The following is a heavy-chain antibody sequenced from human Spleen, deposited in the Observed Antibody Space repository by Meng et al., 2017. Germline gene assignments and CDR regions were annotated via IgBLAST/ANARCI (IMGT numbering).Heavy chain of an antibody. CDR3: TYRRWGDYHY. Sequence: SGPTLVKPTQTLTLTCTFSGFSLTTSGVGVGWIRQPPGKALEWLAVIYWDDDKGYSPSLKSTPTITKDTSKNQVVLRMTNMGPVDTATYYCTYRRWGDYHYWGQGTLVTVSS. CDR1: GFSLTTSGVG. D-gene: IGHD4-17*01. V-gene: IGHV2-5*02. J-gene: IGHJ4*02. CDR2: IYWDDDK.